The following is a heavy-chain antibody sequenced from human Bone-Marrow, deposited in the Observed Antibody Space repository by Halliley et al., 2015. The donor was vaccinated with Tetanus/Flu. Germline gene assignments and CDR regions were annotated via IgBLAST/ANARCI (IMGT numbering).Heavy chain of an antibody. CDR2: ISDSGST. Sequence: TLSLTCTVSGGSVSAYSWSWIRQPPGKGLEWIGSISDSGSTDYNPTLKSRVTFSVDTSKNQLPLRLRSVTAADTAVYYCATERGNDDFSIWFDPWGQGTLVTVSS. J-gene: IGHJ5*02. V-gene: IGHV4-59*02. CDR3: ATERGNDDFSIWFDP. D-gene: IGHD4-4*01. CDR1: GGSVSAYS.